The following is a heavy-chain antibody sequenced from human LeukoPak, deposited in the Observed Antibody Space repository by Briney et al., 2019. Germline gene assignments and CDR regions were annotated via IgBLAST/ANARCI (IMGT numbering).Heavy chain of an antibody. Sequence: GGSLRLSCAASGFTFNTYAMSWVRQPPGKGLEWVSGITNSGTAYYADSVKGRFSISRDNSKNTLFLQMNSLRAEDTAVYYCARDPSYSGSYYGVDYWGQGTLVTVSS. V-gene: IGHV3-23*01. CDR2: ITNSGTA. D-gene: IGHD1-26*01. CDR3: ARDPSYSGSYYGVDY. CDR1: GFTFNTYA. J-gene: IGHJ4*02.